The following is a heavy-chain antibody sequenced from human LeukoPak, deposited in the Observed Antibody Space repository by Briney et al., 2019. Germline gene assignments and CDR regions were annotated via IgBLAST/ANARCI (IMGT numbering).Heavy chain of an antibody. V-gene: IGHV4-59*01. CDR3: ARVIGDGYNYWFDP. CDR2: IYYSGST. J-gene: IGHJ5*02. CDR1: GGSISSYY. D-gene: IGHD5-24*01. Sequence: MSSETLSLTCTVSGGSISSYYWSWIRQPPGKGLEWIGYIYYSGSTNYNPSLKSRVTISVDTSKNQFSLKLSSVTAADTAVYYCARVIGDGYNYWFDPWGQGTLVTVSS.